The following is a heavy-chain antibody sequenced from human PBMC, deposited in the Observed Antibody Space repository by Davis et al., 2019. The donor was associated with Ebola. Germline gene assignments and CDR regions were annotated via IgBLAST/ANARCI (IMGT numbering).Heavy chain of an antibody. J-gene: IGHJ3*02. D-gene: IGHD1-26*01. CDR2: LGTSADT. CDR3: AKDTSNIWFDI. V-gene: IGHV3-23*01. Sequence: GESLKISCAASGFVFRNYVMSWVRQAPGKGLEWVSTLGTSADTYYADSVKGRFTISSDNSKNTLYLQMNGLRVEVTAIYYCAKDTSNIWFDIWGQGTNVTVSS. CDR1: GFVFRNYV.